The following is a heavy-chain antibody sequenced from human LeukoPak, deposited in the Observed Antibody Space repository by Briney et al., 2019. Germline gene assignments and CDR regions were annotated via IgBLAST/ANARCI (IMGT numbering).Heavy chain of an antibody. V-gene: IGHV3-23*01. D-gene: IGHD6-19*01. CDR3: AKDSIAVAGTGYYYYMDV. J-gene: IGHJ6*03. CDR1: GFTFSSYA. Sequence: GGSLRLSCAASGFTFSSYAMSWVRQAPGKGLEWVSAISGSGGITSYADSVKGRFTISRDNSKNTLYLQMNSLRAEDTAVYYCAKDSIAVAGTGYYYYMDVWGKGTTVTISS. CDR2: ISGSGGIT.